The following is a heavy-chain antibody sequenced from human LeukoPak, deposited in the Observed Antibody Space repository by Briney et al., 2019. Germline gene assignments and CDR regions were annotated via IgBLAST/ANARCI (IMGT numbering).Heavy chain of an antibody. CDR3: ARDYRKIAARREFDY. Sequence: TGGSLRLSCAASGFTFSSYSMNWVRQAPGKGLEWVSSISSSSSYIYYADSVKGRFTIPRDNAKNSLYLQMNSLRAEDTAVYYCARDYRKIAARREFDYWGQGTLVTVSS. CDR2: ISSSSSYI. D-gene: IGHD6-6*01. CDR1: GFTFSSYS. J-gene: IGHJ4*02. V-gene: IGHV3-21*01.